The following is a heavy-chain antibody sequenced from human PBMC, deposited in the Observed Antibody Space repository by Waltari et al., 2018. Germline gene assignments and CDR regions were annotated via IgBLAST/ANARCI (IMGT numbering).Heavy chain of an antibody. CDR2: IIPMFGIP. D-gene: IGHD7-27*01. Sequence: VQLVQSGGEVKTPGSSVKVSCQASGGSFAGYGISWVRQAPGQGLEWMGVIIPMFGIPDFSQKFQDRLTINADESTDTAYMELSSLTSEDTAIYYCARHELGISQYYYNMYVWGQGTTVTISS. V-gene: IGHV1-69*12. CDR3: ARHELGISQYYYNMYV. CDR1: GGSFAGYG. J-gene: IGHJ6*03.